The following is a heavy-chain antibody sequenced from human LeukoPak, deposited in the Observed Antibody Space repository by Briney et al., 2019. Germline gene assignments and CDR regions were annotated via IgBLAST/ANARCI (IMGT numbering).Heavy chain of an antibody. CDR2: IIPIFGTA. Sequence: ASVKVSCKASGGTFSSYAISWVRQAPGPGLEWMGGIIPIFGTANYAQKFQGRVTITTDESTSTAYMELGSLRSEDTAVYYCARGIELDYYYMDVWGKGTTVTVSS. CDR3: ARGIELDYYYMDV. CDR1: GGTFSSYA. V-gene: IGHV1-69*05. J-gene: IGHJ6*03. D-gene: IGHD1-7*01.